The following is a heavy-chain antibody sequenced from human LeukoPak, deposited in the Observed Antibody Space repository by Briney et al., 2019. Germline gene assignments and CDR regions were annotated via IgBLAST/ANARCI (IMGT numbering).Heavy chain of an antibody. CDR1: GGSFSGYY. J-gene: IGHJ4*02. CDR2: MNHSGST. CDR3: ARDLVVTPFDY. D-gene: IGHD2-15*01. V-gene: IGHV4-34*01. Sequence: SETLSLTCAVYGGSFSGYYWSWIRQPPGKGLEWIGEMNHSGSTNYNPSLKSRVTISVDTSKNQFSLKLSSVTAADTAVYYCARDLVVTPFDYWGQGTLVTVSS.